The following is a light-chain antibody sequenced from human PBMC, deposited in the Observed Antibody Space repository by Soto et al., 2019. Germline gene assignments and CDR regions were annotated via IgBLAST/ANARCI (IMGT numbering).Light chain of an antibody. J-gene: IGKJ4*01. V-gene: IGKV3-20*01. Sequence: DIVLTHSPGTLSLSPGERATLSFSASQTIGRAYLAWYQQKPGQAPRLLIFGSSSRATGIPDRFSGSGSGTDFTLTISRLEPEDFAVYYCQQYGSSLGVTFGGGTKVDI. CDR1: QTIGRAY. CDR2: GSS. CDR3: QQYGSSLGVT.